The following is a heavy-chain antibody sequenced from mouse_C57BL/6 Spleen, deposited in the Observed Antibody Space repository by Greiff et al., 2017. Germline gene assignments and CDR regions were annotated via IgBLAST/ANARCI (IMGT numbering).Heavy chain of an antibody. CDR3: ARKYTTVVPHWYFDV. CDR2: ISSGSSTI. J-gene: IGHJ1*03. V-gene: IGHV5-17*01. D-gene: IGHD1-1*01. CDR1: GFTFSDYG. Sequence: EVQLVESGGGLVKPGGSLKLSCAASGFTFSDYGMHWVRQAPEKGLEWVAYISSGSSTIYYADTVKGRFTISRDNAKNTLFLQMTSLMSEDTAMYYCARKYTTVVPHWYFDVWGTGTTVTVSS.